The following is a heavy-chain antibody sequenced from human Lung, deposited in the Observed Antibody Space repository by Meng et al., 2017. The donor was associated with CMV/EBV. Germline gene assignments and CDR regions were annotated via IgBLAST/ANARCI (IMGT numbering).Heavy chain of an antibody. Sequence: SVKVSFKASVGTFSSYAISWVRQAPGQGLEWMGGIIPIFGTANYAQKFQGRVTITTDESTSTAYMELNSLRSEDTAVDYCARGGSSSWSRRYNWFDPWGQGTXVTVSS. V-gene: IGHV1-69*05. CDR2: IIPIFGTA. D-gene: IGHD6-13*01. CDR3: ARGGSSSWSRRYNWFDP. J-gene: IGHJ5*02. CDR1: VGTFSSYA.